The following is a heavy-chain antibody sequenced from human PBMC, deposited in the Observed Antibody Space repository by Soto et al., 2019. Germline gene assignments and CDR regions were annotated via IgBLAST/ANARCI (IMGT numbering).Heavy chain of an antibody. V-gene: IGHV3-23*01. Sequence: PGGSLRFSCAASGFTFSSYAMIWVRQAPGKGLEWVSAISGSGGSTYYADSVKGRFTISRDNSKNTLYLQMNSLRAEDTAVYYCAKPKDYGDYQFDYWGQGTLVTVSS. D-gene: IGHD4-17*01. CDR3: AKPKDYGDYQFDY. J-gene: IGHJ4*02. CDR2: ISGSGGST. CDR1: GFTFSSYA.